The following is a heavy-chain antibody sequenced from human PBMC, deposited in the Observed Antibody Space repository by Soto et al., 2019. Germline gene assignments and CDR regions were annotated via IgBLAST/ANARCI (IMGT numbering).Heavy chain of an antibody. CDR1: GFSLSPSGVA. CDR3: AHGDPVDFHY. Sequence: QITLKESGPALVKPTQTLTLTCTFSGFSLSPSGVAVAWIRQPPGKALEWLALIYWNGIERYSPSLKSRLTITKDTSKNQVVLTVTNMDPVDTATYFCAHGDPVDFHYWGQGTLVTVSP. V-gene: IGHV2-5*01. D-gene: IGHD3-10*01. CDR2: IYWNGIE. J-gene: IGHJ4*02.